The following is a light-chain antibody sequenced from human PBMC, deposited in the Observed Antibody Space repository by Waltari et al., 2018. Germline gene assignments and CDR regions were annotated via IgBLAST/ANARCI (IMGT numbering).Light chain of an antibody. Sequence: DIQMTQSPSTLSASVGDRVTITCRASQSISSWLAWYQQKPGKAPKLLTYKASSLESGVPSRFRGSGSGTEFTLTISSLQPDDFATYYCQQYNDYSTFGQGTKVEVK. CDR3: QQYNDYST. CDR2: KAS. J-gene: IGKJ1*01. CDR1: QSISSW. V-gene: IGKV1-5*03.